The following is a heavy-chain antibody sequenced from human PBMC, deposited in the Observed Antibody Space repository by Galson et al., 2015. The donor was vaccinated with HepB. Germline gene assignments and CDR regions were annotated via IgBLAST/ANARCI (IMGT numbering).Heavy chain of an antibody. J-gene: IGHJ3*02. CDR2: ITPFNGNT. V-gene: IGHV1-45*02. D-gene: IGHD6-13*01. CDR1: GYTFTYRY. Sequence: SVKVSCKASGYTFTYRYLHWVRQAPGQALEWMGWITPFNGNTNYAQKFQDRVTITRDRSMSTAYMELSSLRSEDTAMYYCARSGIAAAGRPGAFDIWGQGTMVTVSS. CDR3: ARSGIAAAGRPGAFDI.